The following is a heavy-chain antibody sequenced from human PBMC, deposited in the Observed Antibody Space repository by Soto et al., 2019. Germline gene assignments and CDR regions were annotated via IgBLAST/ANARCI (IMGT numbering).Heavy chain of an antibody. CDR2: ISAAGDP. CDR1: GFTFRNYD. V-gene: IGHV3-13*05. D-gene: IGHD3-10*01. CDR3: ARTDREFYGLDV. Sequence: EVQLVESGGGLVQPGGSLRLSCAASGFTFRNYDMHWVRQGTGKGLEWVSGISAAGDPDYADSVEGRFTISRENAQSSFFLQMNSLRVGDTAVYYCARTDREFYGLDVWGQGTTVIVSS. J-gene: IGHJ6*02.